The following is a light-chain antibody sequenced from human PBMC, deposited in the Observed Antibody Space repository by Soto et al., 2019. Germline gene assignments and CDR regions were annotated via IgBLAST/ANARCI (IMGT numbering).Light chain of an antibody. CDR3: KHYNNWPPWT. J-gene: IGKJ1*01. CDR1: QSVSRN. CDR2: GAS. V-gene: IGKV3-15*01. Sequence: EIVMTQSPATLSVSPWERATLSCRASQSVSRNLAWYQQKPGQAPRLLIYGASTRATGIPARFSGSGSGTEFTLTISSLQSEDFAVYYCKHYNNWPPWTFGQGNKVEIK.